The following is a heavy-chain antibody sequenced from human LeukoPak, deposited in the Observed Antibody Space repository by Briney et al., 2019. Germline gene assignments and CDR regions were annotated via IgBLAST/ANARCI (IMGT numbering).Heavy chain of an antibody. CDR2: IWYDGSNK. J-gene: IGHJ4*02. CDR3: AKGDLPGIAAAGNY. Sequence: GRSLRLSCAASGFTFSSYGMHWVRQAPGKGLEWVAVIWYDGSNKYYADSVKGRFTISRDNSKNTLYLQMNSLRAEDTAVYYCAKGDLPGIAAAGNYWGQGTLVTVSS. D-gene: IGHD6-13*01. V-gene: IGHV3-33*06. CDR1: GFTFSSYG.